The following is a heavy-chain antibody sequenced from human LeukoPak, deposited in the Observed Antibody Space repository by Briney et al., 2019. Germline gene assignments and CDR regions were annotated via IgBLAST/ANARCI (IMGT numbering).Heavy chain of an antibody. J-gene: IGHJ4*02. D-gene: IGHD5-24*01. Sequence: SETLSLTCTVSGGSIGIYYWSWIRQPPGKGLEWIGYIYTSGSTNYNPSLKSRVTISVDTSKNQFSLKLSSVTAADTAVYYCARGDGYNFFDYWGQGTLVTVSS. CDR1: GGSIGIYY. CDR2: IYTSGST. CDR3: ARGDGYNFFDY. V-gene: IGHV4-4*09.